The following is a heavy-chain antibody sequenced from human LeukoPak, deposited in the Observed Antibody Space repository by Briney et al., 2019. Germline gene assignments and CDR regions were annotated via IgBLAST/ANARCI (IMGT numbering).Heavy chain of an antibody. CDR3: ARSNREFASGSGDY. Sequence: PGGSLRLSCAASGFTFSSYGMHWVRQAPGKGLEWVANINQDGSLKSCVDSVKGRFSISRDNAKNSLYLQMNSLRAEDTAVYYCARSNREFASGSGDYWGQGTLVTVST. D-gene: IGHD3-10*01. V-gene: IGHV3-7*05. CDR2: INQDGSLK. CDR1: GFTFSSYG. J-gene: IGHJ4*02.